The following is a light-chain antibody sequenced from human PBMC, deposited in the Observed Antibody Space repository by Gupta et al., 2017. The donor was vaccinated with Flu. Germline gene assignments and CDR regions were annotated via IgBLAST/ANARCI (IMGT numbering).Light chain of an antibody. V-gene: IGKV4-1*01. Sequence: DIVMTQSPDSLAVSLGERATINCKSSQSLSKYSKNNASLVWYQLKPGKPPKLLISWASTRESGVLDRFSGSGSGXDFTLTXSSLQAEDVAVYYCQQYDRSWTFGXGTKVEIK. CDR1: QSLSKYSKNNAS. J-gene: IGKJ1*01. CDR2: WAS. CDR3: QQYDRSWT.